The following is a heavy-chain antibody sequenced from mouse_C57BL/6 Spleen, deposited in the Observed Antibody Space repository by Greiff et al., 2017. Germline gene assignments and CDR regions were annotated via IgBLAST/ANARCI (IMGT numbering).Heavy chain of an antibody. J-gene: IGHJ2*01. CDR2: INPSSGYT. V-gene: IGHV1-4*01. Sequence: QVQLQQSGAELARPGASVKMSCKASGYTFTSYTMHWVKQRPGQGLEWIGYINPSSGYTKYNQKFKDKATLTADKSSRTAYLQLSSLTSDDSAVYYCVYGYDLYCDYWGQGTTLTVSS. CDR1: GYTFTSYT. D-gene: IGHD2-2*01. CDR3: VYGYDLYCDY.